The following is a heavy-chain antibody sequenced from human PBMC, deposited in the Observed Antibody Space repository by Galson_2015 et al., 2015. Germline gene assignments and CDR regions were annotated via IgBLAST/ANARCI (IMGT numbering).Heavy chain of an antibody. V-gene: IGHV3-11*01. CDR1: GFTFSDYY. D-gene: IGHD1-26*01. Sequence: SLRLSCAASGFTFSDYYMNWIRQAPGKGLEWVSYISTGGGTIYYADSVKGRFTISRDNANNSLSLQMNSLRAEDTAVYNCARSYGSSTLFDYWGQGTLVTVSS. J-gene: IGHJ4*02. CDR2: ISTGGGTI. CDR3: ARSYGSSTLFDY.